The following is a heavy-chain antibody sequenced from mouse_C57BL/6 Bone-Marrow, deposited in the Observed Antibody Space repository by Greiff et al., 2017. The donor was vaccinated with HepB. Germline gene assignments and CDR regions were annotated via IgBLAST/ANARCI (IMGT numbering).Heavy chain of an antibody. CDR2: IYPGSGST. J-gene: IGHJ3*01. Sequence: QVQLQQPGAELVKPGASVKMSCKASGYTFTSYWITWVKQRPGQGLEWIGDIYPGSGSTNYNEKFKSKATLTVDTSSSTAYMQLSSLTSEDSAVYYCARVGYGSSYGFAYGGQGTLVTVSA. V-gene: IGHV1-55*01. CDR1: GYTFTSYW. D-gene: IGHD1-1*01. CDR3: ARVGYGSSYGFAY.